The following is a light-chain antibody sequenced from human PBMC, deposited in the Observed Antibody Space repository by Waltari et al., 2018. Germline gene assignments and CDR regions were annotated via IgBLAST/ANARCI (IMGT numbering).Light chain of an antibody. CDR2: EVT. J-gene: IGLJ3*02. CDR1: SSDVGYYNY. Sequence: QSALTQPPSASGSPGQSVTIACTGTSSDVGYYNYVSWYQQHPGKPPKPMVYEVTNRPSGVPDRFSGSKSDNTASLTVSGVQVEDEADYYCTSLAAGSTWVFGGGTKLTVL. CDR3: TSLAAGSTWV. V-gene: IGLV2-8*01.